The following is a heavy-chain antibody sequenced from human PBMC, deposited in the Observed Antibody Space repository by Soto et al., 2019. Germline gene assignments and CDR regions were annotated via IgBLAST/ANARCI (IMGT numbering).Heavy chain of an antibody. D-gene: IGHD5-18*01. CDR1: GGAISSSKW. CDR2: IYQSGST. CDR3: AKDSGYNYGYFRWFDP. Sequence: SETLSLTCAVSGGAISSSKWWSWVRQPPGKGLEWIGEIYQSGSTNYNPALKSRVTISVDTSKSQFSLKLSSVTAADTAFFYCAKDSGYNYGYFRWFDPWGQGTLVTVSS. V-gene: IGHV4-4*02. J-gene: IGHJ5*02.